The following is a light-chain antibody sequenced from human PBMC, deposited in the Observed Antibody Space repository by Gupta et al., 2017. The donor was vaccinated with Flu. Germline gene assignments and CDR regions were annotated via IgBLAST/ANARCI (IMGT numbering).Light chain of an antibody. CDR1: QGINNF. CDR2: AAS. J-gene: IGKJ1*01. V-gene: IGKV1-9*01. CDR3: QQLNSYLRA. Sequence: DIQLTQSPSFLSASVGDTVTITCRASQGINNFLAWYQQKPGKAPRLLIYAASSLHSGVPSRFSGSGSGTEFTLTISSLRSEDFATYYCQQLNSYLRAFGQGTKVEIK.